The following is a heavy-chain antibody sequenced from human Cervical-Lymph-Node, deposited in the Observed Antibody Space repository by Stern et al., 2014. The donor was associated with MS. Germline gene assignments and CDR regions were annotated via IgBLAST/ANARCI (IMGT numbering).Heavy chain of an antibody. D-gene: IGHD3-3*01. CDR1: GFSLSTSGVG. V-gene: IGHV2-5*02. CDR3: AHAIPYDFWSGYYPTAFDY. CDR2: LYWDDDK. Sequence: QVTLKESGPTLVKPTQTLTLTCTFSGFSLSTSGVGVGWIRQPPGKALEWLALLYWDDDKRYSPSLKSRLTITKDTSKNQVVLTMTNMDPVDTATYYCAHAIPYDFWSGYYPTAFDYWGQGTLVTVSS. J-gene: IGHJ4*02.